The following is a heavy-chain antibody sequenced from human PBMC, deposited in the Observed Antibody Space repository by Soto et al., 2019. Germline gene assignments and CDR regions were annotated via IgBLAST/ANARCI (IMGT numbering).Heavy chain of an antibody. CDR2: MYHSGSS. V-gene: IGHV4-4*02. CDR3: ARGSTGPLHY. Sequence: QVQLQESGPGLVKPSGTLSLTCAVSSGSISSSNWWTWVRQSRGKGLEWIGEMYHSGSSNYIPSLKRRVTISVNKSKNQFSLTLTSVTAADTAVYYCARGSTGPLHYWGQGTLVTVSS. D-gene: IGHD3-9*01. CDR1: SGSISSSNW. J-gene: IGHJ4*02.